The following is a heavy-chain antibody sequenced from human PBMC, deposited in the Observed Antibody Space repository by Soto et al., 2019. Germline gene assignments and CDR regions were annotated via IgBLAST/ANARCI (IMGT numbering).Heavy chain of an antibody. J-gene: IGHJ5*02. V-gene: IGHV1-2*02. CDR1: GFSFTGYY. D-gene: IGHD6-6*01. CDR2: INAHSGGT. Sequence: EASVKVSCKASGFSFTGYYIHWLRQAPGQGLEWMGWINAHSGGTEYAQKFQGRVTLTRDTSIATAYLTLTSLTSDDTALYYCAKDLTRQLAYWLDPCGQGTQVIVSA. CDR3: AKDLTRQLAYWLDP.